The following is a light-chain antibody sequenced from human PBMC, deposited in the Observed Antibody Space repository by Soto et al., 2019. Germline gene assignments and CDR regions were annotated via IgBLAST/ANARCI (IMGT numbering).Light chain of an antibody. Sequence: QSALTQTGSVSGSPGQSITMSCTGTSSDVGGYNFVSWYQQHPGKAPKLIVHEVANRLSGVSGRFSGSKSGNTAFLTISGLQAEDEAVYYCCAHSSSITGMFGGGTKLTVL. CDR1: SSDVGGYNF. J-gene: IGLJ3*02. V-gene: IGLV2-14*03. CDR2: EVA. CDR3: CAHSSSITGM.